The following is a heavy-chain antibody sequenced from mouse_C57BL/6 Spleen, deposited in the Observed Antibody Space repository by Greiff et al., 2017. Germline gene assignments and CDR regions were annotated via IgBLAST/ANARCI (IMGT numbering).Heavy chain of an antibody. Sequence: EVHLVESGGGLVKPGGSLKLSCAASGFTFSSYAMSWVRQTPEKRLEWVATISDGGSYTYYPDNVKGRFTISRDNAKNNLYLQLSHLKSEDTAMYYGARDRNDGYRDAMDYWGQGTSVTVSA. CDR2: ISDGGSYT. V-gene: IGHV5-4*01. CDR1: GFTFSSYA. D-gene: IGHD2-3*01. J-gene: IGHJ4*01. CDR3: ARDRNDGYRDAMDY.